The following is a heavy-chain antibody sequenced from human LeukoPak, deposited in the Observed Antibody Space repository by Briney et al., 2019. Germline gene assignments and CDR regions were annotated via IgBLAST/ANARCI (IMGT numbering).Heavy chain of an antibody. Sequence: ASVKVSCKASGYTFTSYYMHWVRQAPGQGLEWMGIINPSGGSTSYAQKFQGRATMTRDMSTSTVYMELSSLRSEDTAVYYCARGWELLGFDYWGQGTLVTVSS. J-gene: IGHJ4*02. CDR2: INPSGGST. V-gene: IGHV1-46*01. CDR1: GYTFTSYY. D-gene: IGHD1-26*01. CDR3: ARGWELLGFDY.